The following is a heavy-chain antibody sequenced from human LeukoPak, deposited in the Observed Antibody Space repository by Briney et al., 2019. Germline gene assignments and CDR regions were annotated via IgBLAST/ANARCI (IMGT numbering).Heavy chain of an antibody. CDR2: IYTSGST. J-gene: IGHJ4*02. V-gene: IGHV4-4*07. CDR3: ARVTHYYDSSGYYSDYFDY. CDR1: GGSISSYY. D-gene: IGHD3-22*01. Sequence: SETLSLTCTVSGGSISSYYWSWIRQPAGKGLEWIGRIYTSGSTNYHPSLKSRVTMSVDTSKNQFSLKLSSVTAADTAVYYCARVTHYYDSSGYYSDYFDYWGQGTLVTVSS.